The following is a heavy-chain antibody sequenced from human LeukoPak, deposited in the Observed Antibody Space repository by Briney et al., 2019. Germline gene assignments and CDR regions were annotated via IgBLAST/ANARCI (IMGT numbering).Heavy chain of an antibody. D-gene: IGHD4-23*01. CDR2: ISYDGSNK. CDR3: ARMTTVVTFDAFDI. V-gene: IGHV3-30-3*01. CDR1: GFTFSSYS. Sequence: GGSLRLSCAASGFTFSSYSMQWVRQAPGKGLEWVAVISYDGSNKYYADSVKGRFTISRDNSKNTLYLQMNSLRAEDTAVYYCARMTTVVTFDAFDIWGQGTMVTVSS. J-gene: IGHJ3*02.